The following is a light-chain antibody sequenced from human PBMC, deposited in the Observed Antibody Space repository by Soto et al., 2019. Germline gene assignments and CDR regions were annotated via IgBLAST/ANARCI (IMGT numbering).Light chain of an antibody. CDR1: QRVSTF. J-gene: IGKJ1*01. CDR2: EAS. V-gene: IGKV3-11*01. Sequence: EIVLTQSPGTLSLSPGDRATISCRASQRVSTFLAWYQQRPGQAPRLLISEASNRATGIPARFSGSGSGTDFTLTISSLEPEDFAVYYCQQSHNWPRTFGQGTKVDIK. CDR3: QQSHNWPRT.